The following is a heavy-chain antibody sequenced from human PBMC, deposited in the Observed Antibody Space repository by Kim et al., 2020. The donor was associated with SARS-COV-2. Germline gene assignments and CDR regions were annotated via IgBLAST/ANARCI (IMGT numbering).Heavy chain of an antibody. Sequence: ASVKVSCKASGYTFTGYYMHWVRQAPGQGLEWMGWINPNSGGTNYAQKFQGRVTMTRDTSISTAYMELSRLRSDDTAVYYCARDLVYYDSSGYIGYWGQGTLVTVSS. D-gene: IGHD3-22*01. CDR3: ARDLVYYDSSGYIGY. CDR2: INPNSGGT. CDR1: GYTFTGYY. V-gene: IGHV1-2*02. J-gene: IGHJ4*02.